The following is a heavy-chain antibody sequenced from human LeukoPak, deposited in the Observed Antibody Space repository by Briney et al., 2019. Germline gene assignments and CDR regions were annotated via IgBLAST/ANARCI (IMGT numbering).Heavy chain of an antibody. Sequence: GGSLRLSCKGSGFSVGDHAMSWVRQAPGQGLGWVGFIRSNAYRGTTEYAASVKGRFTISRDDSNNIAYLQMNSLKTEDTAVYYCSRRPIWVHNGMDVWGQGTTVTVSS. CDR2: IRSNAYRGTT. J-gene: IGHJ6*02. CDR1: GFSVGDHA. D-gene: IGHD3-9*01. V-gene: IGHV3-49*04. CDR3: SRRPIWVHNGMDV.